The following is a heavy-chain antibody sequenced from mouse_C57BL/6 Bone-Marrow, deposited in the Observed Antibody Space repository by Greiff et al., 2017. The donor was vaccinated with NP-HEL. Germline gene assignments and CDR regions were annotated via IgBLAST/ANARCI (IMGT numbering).Heavy chain of an antibody. CDR2: INPSTGGT. Sequence: VQLQQSGPELVKPGASVKISCKASGYSFTGYYMNWVKQSPEKSLEWIGEINPSTGGTTYNQKFKAKATLTVDKSSSTAYMQLKSLTSEYSAVYYCARRHYSGSEDWYFDVWGTGTTVTVSS. V-gene: IGHV1-42*01. CDR1: GYSFTGYY. J-gene: IGHJ1*03. D-gene: IGHD1-1*01. CDR3: ARRHYSGSEDWYFDV.